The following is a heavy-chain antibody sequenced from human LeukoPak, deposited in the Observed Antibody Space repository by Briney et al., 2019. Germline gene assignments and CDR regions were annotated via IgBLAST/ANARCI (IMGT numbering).Heavy chain of an antibody. V-gene: IGHV3-9*01. Sequence: PGGSLRLSCAASRFTFDDYAMHWVRQAPGKGLEWVSGISWNSGSIGYADSVKGRFTISRDNAKNSLYLQMNSLRAEDTALYYCARVAPRTGDTFDIWGQGTMVTVSS. CDR3: ARVAPRTGDTFDI. J-gene: IGHJ3*02. CDR2: ISWNSGSI. CDR1: RFTFDDYA.